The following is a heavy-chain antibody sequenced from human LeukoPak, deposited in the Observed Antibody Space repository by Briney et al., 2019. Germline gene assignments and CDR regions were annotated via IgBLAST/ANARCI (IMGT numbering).Heavy chain of an antibody. V-gene: IGHV5-51*01. J-gene: IGHJ4*02. CDR3: ARHGSTVEPYYGSGSYQNPFDY. CDR2: IYPGDSDT. CDR1: GYSFTSYW. D-gene: IGHD3-10*01. Sequence: GESLKISCKGSGYSFTSYWIGWVRQMPGKGLEWMGIIYPGDSDTRYSPSFQGQVTISADESISTAYLQWSSLKASDTAMYYCARHGSTVEPYYGSGSYQNPFDYWGQGTLVTVSS.